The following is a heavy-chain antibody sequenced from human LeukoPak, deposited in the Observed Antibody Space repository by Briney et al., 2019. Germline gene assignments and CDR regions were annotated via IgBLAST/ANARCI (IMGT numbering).Heavy chain of an antibody. CDR2: IGTGRDT. CDR1: GFTFTTYA. D-gene: IGHD2-15*01. CDR3: AKNSSGRAIDY. Sequence: GGSLRLSCAASGFTFTTYAMSWVRQAPGKGLEWVSTIGTGRDTYYADSVKGRFTISRDNSKNTLSLQMNSLRAEDTAKYYCAKNSSGRAIDYWAREPWSSSPQ. J-gene: IGHJ4*02. V-gene: IGHV3-23*01.